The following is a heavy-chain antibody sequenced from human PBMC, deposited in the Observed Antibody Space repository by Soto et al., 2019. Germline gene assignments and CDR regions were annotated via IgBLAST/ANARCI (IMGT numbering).Heavy chain of an antibody. CDR2: ISAHNGNT. J-gene: IGHJ4*02. CDR3: ARWERAQGIAVL. D-gene: IGHD6-19*01. CDR1: GYTFTSYG. Sequence: QVQLVQSGAEVKKPGASVKVSCKASGYTFTSYGISWVRQAPEQGLEWMGWISAHNGNTNYAQKLQGRDTMTTDTSTSTAYMELRSVRSDDTAVYYCARWERAQGIAVLWGQGTLVTVSA. V-gene: IGHV1-18*01.